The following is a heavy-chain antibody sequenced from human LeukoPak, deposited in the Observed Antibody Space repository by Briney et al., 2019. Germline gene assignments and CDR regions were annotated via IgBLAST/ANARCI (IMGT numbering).Heavy chain of an antibody. CDR3: AREGERRNYYDSSGYDY. CDR2: IYTSGST. V-gene: IGHV4-4*07. D-gene: IGHD3-22*01. Sequence: SETLSLTCTVSGGSISSYYWSWIRQPAGKGLEWIGRIYTSGSTNYNPSLKSRVTMSVDTSKNQFSLKLSPVTAADTAVYYCAREGERRNYYDSSGYDYWGQGTLVTVSS. CDR1: GGSISSYY. J-gene: IGHJ4*02.